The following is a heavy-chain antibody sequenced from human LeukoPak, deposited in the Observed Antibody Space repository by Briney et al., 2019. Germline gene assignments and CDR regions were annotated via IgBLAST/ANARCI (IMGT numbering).Heavy chain of an antibody. CDR2: IYSGGST. Sequence: GGSLRLSCVVSGFTVSTNFMSWVRQAPGERLEWVSVIYSGGSTYYADSVKGRFTISRDNSKNTLYLQMNSLGAEDTAVYYCARTRVDTTTFDYFDYWGRGTLVTVSS. J-gene: IGHJ4*02. V-gene: IGHV3-53*01. CDR1: GFTVSTNF. D-gene: IGHD4-11*01. CDR3: ARTRVDTTTFDYFDY.